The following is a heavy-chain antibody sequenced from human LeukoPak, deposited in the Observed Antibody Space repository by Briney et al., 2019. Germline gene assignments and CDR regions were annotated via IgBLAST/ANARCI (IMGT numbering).Heavy chain of an antibody. V-gene: IGHV3-74*01. CDR2: IASDGSST. CDR3: ARGRPHGNDY. J-gene: IGHJ4*02. CDR1: GFTFSSYW. Sequence: GGTLRLSCAASGFTFSSYWMNWVRQAPGKGLVWVSRIASDGSSTTYADSVKGRFSISRDNAKNTLYLQMNSLRVEDTAVYYCARGRPHGNDYWGQGTLVTVSS. D-gene: IGHD4-23*01.